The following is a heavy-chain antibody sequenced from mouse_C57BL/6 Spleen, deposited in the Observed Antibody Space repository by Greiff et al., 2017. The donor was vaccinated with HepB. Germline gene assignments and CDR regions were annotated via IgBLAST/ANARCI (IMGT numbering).Heavy chain of an antibody. CDR3: ARSYYGSSRYFDY. V-gene: IGHV1-50*01. Sequence: QVQLQQPGAELVKPGASVKLSCKASGYTFTSYWMQWVKQRPGQGLEWIGEIDPSDSYTNYNQKFKGKATLTVDTSSSTAYMQLSSLTSEDSAVYYCARSYYGSSRYFDYWGQGITLTVSS. CDR1: GYTFTSYW. J-gene: IGHJ2*01. CDR2: IDPSDSYT. D-gene: IGHD1-1*01.